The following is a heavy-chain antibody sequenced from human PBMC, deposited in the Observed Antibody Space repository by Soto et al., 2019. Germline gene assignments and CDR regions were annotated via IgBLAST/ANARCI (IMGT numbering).Heavy chain of an antibody. D-gene: IGHD4-17*01. CDR3: ARSLYVDYVHWYFDL. Sequence: QVTLKESGPVLVKPTGTLTLTCTVSGFSLRNTRMGVSWIRQSPGKALEWLAHIFSNDAKSYSPSLKSRLAISRDTSKSQVVLTMTNVAPVDTATYYCARSLYVDYVHWYFDLWGRGTLVTVSS. V-gene: IGHV2-26*01. CDR2: IFSNDAK. J-gene: IGHJ2*01. CDR1: GFSLRNTRMG.